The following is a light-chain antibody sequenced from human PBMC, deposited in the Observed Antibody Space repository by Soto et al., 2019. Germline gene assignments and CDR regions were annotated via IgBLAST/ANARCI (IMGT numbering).Light chain of an antibody. J-gene: IGKJ5*01. CDR3: QQDNNWAAIT. CDR1: QSVSNN. CDR2: GAS. Sequence: EVVWTLYPRTLALYAGERATLSSSASQSVSNNYLAWYQQKPGQAPRLLIYGASTRATGIPDRFSGSGSGTEFTLTISRLQSEDFAVYYCQQDNNWAAITFGQGTRLEIK. V-gene: IGKV3-15*01.